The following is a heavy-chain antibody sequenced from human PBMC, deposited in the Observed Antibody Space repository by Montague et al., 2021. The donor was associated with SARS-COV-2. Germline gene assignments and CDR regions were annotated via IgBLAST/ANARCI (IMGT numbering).Heavy chain of an antibody. Sequence: SETLSLTCTVSGGSIRTSSYYWGWIRQPPGKGLDWIGSIYYNGSTYYNPSLWSRVTVPVDRSKSQFSLNLTSMTAADTAVYFCARAASPRGAFDVWGQGTVVTVSS. V-gene: IGHV4-39*07. CDR2: IYYNGST. CDR3: ARAASPRGAFDV. CDR1: GGSIRTSSYY. D-gene: IGHD3-10*01. J-gene: IGHJ3*01.